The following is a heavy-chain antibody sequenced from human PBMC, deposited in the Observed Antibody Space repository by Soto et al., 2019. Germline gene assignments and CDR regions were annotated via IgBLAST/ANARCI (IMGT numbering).Heavy chain of an antibody. Sequence: QVQLVESGGGVVQPGRSLRLSCAASGFTFSSYGMHWVRQAPGKGLKWVAVIWYDGSNKYYADSVKGRFTISRDNSKNTLYLQMNSLRAEDTAVYYCARGKYQLLDYYYYGMDVWGQGTTVTVSS. CDR2: IWYDGSNK. D-gene: IGHD2-2*01. J-gene: IGHJ6*02. V-gene: IGHV3-33*01. CDR3: ARGKYQLLDYYYYGMDV. CDR1: GFTFSSYG.